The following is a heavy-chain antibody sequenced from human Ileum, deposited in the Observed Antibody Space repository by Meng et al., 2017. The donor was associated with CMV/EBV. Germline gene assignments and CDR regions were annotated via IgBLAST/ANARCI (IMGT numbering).Heavy chain of an antibody. V-gene: IGHV3-53*01. CDR1: GFVVSSKY. J-gene: IGHJ4*02. CDR3: AKDNWAPYYFDY. D-gene: IGHD7-27*01. Sequence: EVQVVEFGGTLIQPGGSLRLSCAASGFVVSSKYMSWVRQAPGKGLEWVSLIYNDGSTYYADSVKGRFTMSRDSSKNTLYLQMNSLRAEDTAIYYCAKDNWAPYYFDYWGQGTLVTVSS. CDR2: IYNDGST.